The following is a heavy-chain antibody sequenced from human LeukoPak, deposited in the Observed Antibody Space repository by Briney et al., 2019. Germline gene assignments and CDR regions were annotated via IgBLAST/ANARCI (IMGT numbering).Heavy chain of an antibody. CDR2: INHSGST. J-gene: IGHJ6*02. D-gene: IGHD1-26*01. Sequence: PSETLSLTCAVYGGSFSGYYWSWIRQPPGKGLEWIGEINHSGSTNYNPSLKSRVTISVDTSKNQFSLKLSSVTAADTAVYYCARGQLATGYYYYYYGMDVWGQGTTVTVSS. V-gene: IGHV4-34*01. CDR1: GGSFSGYY. CDR3: ARGQLATGYYYYYYGMDV.